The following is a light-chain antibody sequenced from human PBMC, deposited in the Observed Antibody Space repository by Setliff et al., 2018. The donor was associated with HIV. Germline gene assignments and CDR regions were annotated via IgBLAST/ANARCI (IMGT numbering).Light chain of an antibody. J-gene: IGKJ1*01. CDR2: RAS. CDR1: QTISSR. CDR3: QQYNFYSLT. V-gene: IGKV1-5*03. Sequence: DIQMTQSPSTLSASVGDRVTITCRASQTISSRLLARYQQKPGKAPKLLIYRASSLENGVPSRFSGSGSGTEFTLTISSLQPDDFATYYCQQYNFYSLTFGQGTKVDIK.